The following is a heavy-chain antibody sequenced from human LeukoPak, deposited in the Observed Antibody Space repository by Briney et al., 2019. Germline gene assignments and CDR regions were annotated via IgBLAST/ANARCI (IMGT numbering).Heavy chain of an antibody. Sequence: GSPILSCAASGFTFSSYSMNWVRQAPGKGLEWVSSISSSSSYIYYADPVKGRFTISRDNAENSLYLQMNSLRAEDTAEYYCAKDYGRASSSWTRWGRREYYFDYWGQGTLVTVSS. CDR1: GFTFSSYS. D-gene: IGHD6-13*01. CDR3: AKDYGRASSSWTRWGRREYYFDY. J-gene: IGHJ4*02. V-gene: IGHV3-21*04. CDR2: ISSSSSYI.